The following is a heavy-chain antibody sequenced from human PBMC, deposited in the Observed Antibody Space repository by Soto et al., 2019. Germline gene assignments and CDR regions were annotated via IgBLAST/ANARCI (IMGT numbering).Heavy chain of an antibody. J-gene: IGHJ6*02. CDR2: ISAYNGNT. CDR3: ARDRFLEWLLGSYYYYGMDV. Sequence: ASVKVSCKASGYTFTSYGISWVRQAPGQGLEWMGWISAYNGNTNYAQKLQGRVTMTTDTSTSTAYMELRSLRSDDTAVYYCARDRFLEWLLGSYYYYGMDVWSQGTTVTVSS. D-gene: IGHD3-3*01. CDR1: GYTFTSYG. V-gene: IGHV1-18*01.